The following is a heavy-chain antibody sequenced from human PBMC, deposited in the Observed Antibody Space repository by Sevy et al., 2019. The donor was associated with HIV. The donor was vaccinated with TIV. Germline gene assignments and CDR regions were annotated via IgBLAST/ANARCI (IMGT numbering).Heavy chain of an antibody. D-gene: IGHD6-13*01. CDR1: GGSISSSSYY. V-gene: IGHV4-39*01. J-gene: IGHJ4*02. CDR2: IYYSGST. CDR3: ARLNRTYWYSSSWYSYFDY. Sequence: SETLSLTCTVSGGSISSSSYYWGWIRQPPGKGLEWIGSIYYSGSTYYNPSLKSRVTISADTYKNQFSLKLSSVTAADTAVYYCARLNRTYWYSSSWYSYFDYWGQGTLVTVSS.